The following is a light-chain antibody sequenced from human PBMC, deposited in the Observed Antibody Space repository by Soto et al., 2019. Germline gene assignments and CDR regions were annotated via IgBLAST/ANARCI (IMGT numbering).Light chain of an antibody. J-gene: IGKJ2*01. V-gene: IGKV4-1*01. CDR1: QSVLRTSNDKNS. CDR3: KQSYHAPDT. CDR2: WAS. Sequence: DIVMTQSPDSLAVSLGERATINCKSSQSVLRTSNDKNSLSWYQQKPGQPPKLLIYWASTRESGVADRFIGSGSGTDFTLTISSLQSEDVAVYYCKQSYHAPDTFGQGTKLEIK.